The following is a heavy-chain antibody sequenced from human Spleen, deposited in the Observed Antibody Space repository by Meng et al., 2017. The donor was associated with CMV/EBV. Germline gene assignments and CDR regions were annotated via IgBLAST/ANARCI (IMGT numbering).Heavy chain of an antibody. CDR3: ARGYNWNYSGIDV. CDR2: INHSGST. V-gene: IGHV4-34*01. J-gene: IGHJ6*02. D-gene: IGHD1-20*01. CDR1: GGSFSGYY. Sequence: GSLRLSCAVYGGSFSGYYWSWIRQPPGKGLEWIGEINHSGSTNYNPSLKSRVTISVDTSKNQFSLKLRSVTAADTAVYYCARGYNWNYSGIDVWGQGTTVTVSS.